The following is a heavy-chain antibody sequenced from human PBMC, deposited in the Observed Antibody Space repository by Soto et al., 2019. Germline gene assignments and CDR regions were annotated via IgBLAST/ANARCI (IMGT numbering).Heavy chain of an antibody. CDR1: GDSVSSDSAA. J-gene: IGHJ6*02. D-gene: IGHD6-19*01. CDR2: TYYRSKWYN. V-gene: IGHV6-1*01. CDR3: VRSRVFIAVAGMATYYYYYGMDV. Sequence: SQTLSLTCAISGDSVSSDSAAWNWIRQSPSRGLEWLGRTYYRSKWYNDYAVSVKGRITINPDTSKNHFSLQLNSVTPEDTVVYYCVRSRVFIAVAGMATYYYYYGMDVWGQGTTVTVSS.